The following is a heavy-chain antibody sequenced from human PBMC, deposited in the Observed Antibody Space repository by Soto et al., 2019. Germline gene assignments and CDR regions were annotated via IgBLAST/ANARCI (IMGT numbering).Heavy chain of an antibody. Sequence: GGXLRLSCAASGFTFSSYAMSWVRQAPGKGLEWVSAISGGGGSTYYADSVKGRFTISRDNSKNTLYLQMNSLRAEDTAVYYCAANRGYNYYYGMDVWGQGTTVTVSS. CDR2: ISGGGGST. V-gene: IGHV3-23*01. J-gene: IGHJ6*01. CDR1: GFTFSSYA. CDR3: AANRGYNYYYGMDV. D-gene: IGHD3-22*01.